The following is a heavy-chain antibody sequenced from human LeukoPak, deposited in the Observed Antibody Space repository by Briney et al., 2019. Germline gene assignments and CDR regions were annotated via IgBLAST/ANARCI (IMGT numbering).Heavy chain of an antibody. CDR1: GGSVCSSNDY. CDR2: MYYSGNT. V-gene: IGHV4-39*01. Sequence: SETLSLTXAVSGGSVCSSNDYWGWICQPPGKGLQWIGSMYYSGNTYYNPSLKSRVTISVDTSKNQFSLRLSSVTAADTAIYYCARRLTMIVVVTGWFDPWGQGTLVTVSS. D-gene: IGHD3-22*01. J-gene: IGHJ5*02. CDR3: ARRLTMIVVVTGWFDP.